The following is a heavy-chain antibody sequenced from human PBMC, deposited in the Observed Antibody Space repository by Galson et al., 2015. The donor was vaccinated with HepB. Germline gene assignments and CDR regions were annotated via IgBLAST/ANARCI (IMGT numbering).Heavy chain of an antibody. V-gene: IGHV3-30-3*01. CDR3: ARQEAMIASFDY. CDR2: ISYDGSNK. J-gene: IGHJ4*02. CDR1: GFTFSSYA. Sequence: SLRLSCAASGFTFSSYAMHWVRQAPGKGLEWVAVISYDGSNKYYADSVKGRFTISRDNSKNTLYLQMNSLRAEDTAVYYCARQEAMIASFDYWGQGTLVTVSS. D-gene: IGHD3-22*01.